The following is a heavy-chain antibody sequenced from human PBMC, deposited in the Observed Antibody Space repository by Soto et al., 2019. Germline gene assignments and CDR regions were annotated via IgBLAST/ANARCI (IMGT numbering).Heavy chain of an antibody. J-gene: IGHJ6*02. CDR1: GYTFTSYG. V-gene: IGHV1-18*01. CDR3: ARDDRLVTAMGGYYYYGMDV. D-gene: IGHD2-21*02. CDR2: ISAYNGNT. Sequence: EASVKVSCKASGYTFTSYGISWVRQAPGQGLEWMGWISAYNGNTNYAQKFQGRVTITADKSTSTAYMELSSLRSEDTAVYYCARDDRLVTAMGGYYYYGMDVWGQGTRVTVSS.